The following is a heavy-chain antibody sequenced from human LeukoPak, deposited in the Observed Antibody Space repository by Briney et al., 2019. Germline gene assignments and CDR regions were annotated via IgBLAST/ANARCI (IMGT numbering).Heavy chain of an antibody. CDR3: ARVGSVTRGIYYYYYMDV. CDR2: INWNGGST. D-gene: IGHD2-15*01. V-gene: IGHV3-20*04. Sequence: GGSLRLSCAASGFTFSSYSMNWVRQAPGKGLEWVSGINWNGGSTGYADSVKGRFTISRDNAKNSLYLQMNSLRAEDTAVYYCARVGSVTRGIYYYYYMDVWGKGTTVTISS. CDR1: GFTFSSYS. J-gene: IGHJ6*03.